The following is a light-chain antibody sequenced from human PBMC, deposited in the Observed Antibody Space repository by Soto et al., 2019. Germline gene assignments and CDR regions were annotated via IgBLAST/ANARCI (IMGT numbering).Light chain of an antibody. CDR3: QSYDSSLTGYV. V-gene: IGLV1-40*01. J-gene: IGLJ1*01. CDR2: ANS. Sequence: QSVLTPPPSVSGAPGQRVTISCTGSSSNIGAGYDVHWYQQLPGTAPRLLIYANSNRPSGVPDRFSGSKSGTSASLAITGLQAEDEADYYCQSYDSSLTGYVFGTGTKLTVL. CDR1: SSNIGAGYD.